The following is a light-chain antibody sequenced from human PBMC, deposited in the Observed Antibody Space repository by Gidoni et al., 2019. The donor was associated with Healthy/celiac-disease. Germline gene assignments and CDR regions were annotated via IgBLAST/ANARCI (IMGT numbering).Light chain of an antibody. CDR2: KDS. V-gene: IGLV3-25*03. Sequence: SYELTQPPSVSVSPGQTARINCSGDALPKQYAYWYQQKPGQAPVLVIYKDSERPSVIPERFSGSSSGTTVTLTISGVQAEDEADYYCQSADSSGTYVVFGGGTKLTVL. CDR3: QSADSSGTYVV. J-gene: IGLJ2*01. CDR1: ALPKQY.